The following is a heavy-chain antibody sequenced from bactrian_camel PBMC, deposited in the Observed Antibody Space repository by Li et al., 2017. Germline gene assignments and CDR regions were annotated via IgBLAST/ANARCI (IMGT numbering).Heavy chain of an antibody. CDR3: ATDDDTVVAGADFGY. CDR2: ITHTGGNT. V-gene: IGHV3S40*01. J-gene: IGHJ6*01. D-gene: IGHD6*01. Sequence: VQLVESGGGLVQPGGSLRLSCAASGFTFKSYYINWVRQAPGKGLEWVSAITHTGGNTYYADSVKGRFTISRDNVKNTVYLQMNSLESEDTALYYCATDDDTVVAGADFGYWGQGTQVTVS. CDR1: GFTFKSYY.